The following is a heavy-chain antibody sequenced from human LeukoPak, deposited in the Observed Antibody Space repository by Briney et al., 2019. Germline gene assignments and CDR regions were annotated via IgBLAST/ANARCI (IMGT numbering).Heavy chain of an antibody. Sequence: GGSLRLSCAASGFTFSSYWMHWVRQAPGKGLVWVSRINSDGCSTSYADAVKGRFTISRDNAKNTLYLQMNSLRAEDTAVYYCARVGATKEFDYWGQGTLVTVSS. D-gene: IGHD1-26*01. J-gene: IGHJ4*02. CDR3: ARVGATKEFDY. CDR2: INSDGCST. V-gene: IGHV3-74*01. CDR1: GFTFSSYW.